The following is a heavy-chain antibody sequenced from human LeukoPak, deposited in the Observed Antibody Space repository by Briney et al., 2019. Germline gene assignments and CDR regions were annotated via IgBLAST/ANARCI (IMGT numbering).Heavy chain of an antibody. D-gene: IGHD5-12*01. J-gene: IGHJ4*02. CDR3: ARADVATILP. CDR1: GGSISSSSYY. V-gene: IGHV4-39*07. Sequence: SETLSLTCTVSGGSISSSSYYWGWIRQPSGKGLEWIGSIYYSGSTYYNPSLKSRVTISVDTSKNQLSLKLSSVTAADTAVYYCARADVATILPWGQGTLVTVSS. CDR2: IYYSGST.